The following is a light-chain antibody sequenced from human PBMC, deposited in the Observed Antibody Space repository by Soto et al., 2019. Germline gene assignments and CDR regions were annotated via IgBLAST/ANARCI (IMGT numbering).Light chain of an antibody. J-gene: IGLJ1*01. V-gene: IGLV2-14*01. CDR3: SSYTNITTRACV. CDR1: SGDIGSYNR. CDR2: EVT. Sequence: QSALTQPASVSGSPGQSITISCTGTSGDIGSYNRVSWYQQHPGKAPKLIIYEVTDRPSGVSNRFSGSKSGNTASLTISGLQAEDEDEYYCSSYTNITTRACVFGNATKVTV.